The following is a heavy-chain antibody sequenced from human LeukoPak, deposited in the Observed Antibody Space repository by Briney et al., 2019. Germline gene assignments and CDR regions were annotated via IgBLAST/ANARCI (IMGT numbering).Heavy chain of an antibody. V-gene: IGHV1-2*02. J-gene: IGHJ5*02. CDR1: GYTFTGYY. CDR3: AREKVAGTGWFDP. CDR2: INPNSGGT. Sequence: ASVKVSCKASGYTFTGYYMHWVRQAPGQGLEWMGWINPNSGGTNYAQKLQGRVTMTTDTSTSTAYMELRSLRSDDTAVYYCAREKVAGTGWFDPWGQGTLVTVSS. D-gene: IGHD6-19*01.